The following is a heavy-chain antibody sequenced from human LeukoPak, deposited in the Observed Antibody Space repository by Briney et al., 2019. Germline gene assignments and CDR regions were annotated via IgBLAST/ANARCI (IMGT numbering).Heavy chain of an antibody. CDR3: ARAYYCGSGSYYWDY. Sequence: GGSLRLSCAASGFTFSTYCMSWVRQAPGKGLEWVAGIQEDGSDKYYVDSVRGRFTISRDNAKNSLYLPMNSLRAEDTSVYYCARAYYCGSGSYYWDYWGQGTLVTVSS. CDR2: IQEDGSDK. D-gene: IGHD3-10*01. J-gene: IGHJ4*02. V-gene: IGHV3-7*05. CDR1: GFTFSTYC.